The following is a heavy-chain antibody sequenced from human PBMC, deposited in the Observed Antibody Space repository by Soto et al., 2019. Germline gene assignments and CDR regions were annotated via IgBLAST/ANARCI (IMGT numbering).Heavy chain of an antibody. CDR2: IWNDGSNN. CDR1: GFTFNNYG. D-gene: IGHD6-13*01. Sequence: QVQLVESGGGVVQPGRSLRLSCAACGFTFNNYGMHWVRQAPGKGLEWLAVIWNDGSNNYYANSVKGRFTISRDNSKNTLYLQMSSLRAEDTAVYYCARRQIPPPTRGAANARGGMDVWGQGTTVTVSS. J-gene: IGHJ6*02. V-gene: IGHV3-33*01. CDR3: ARRQIPPPTRGAANARGGMDV.